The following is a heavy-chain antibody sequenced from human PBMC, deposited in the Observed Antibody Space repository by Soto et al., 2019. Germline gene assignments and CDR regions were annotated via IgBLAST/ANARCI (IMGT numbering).Heavy chain of an antibody. CDR1: GFTFSSYG. Sequence: HPGGSLRLSCAASGFTFSSYGMHWVRQAPGKGLEWVAVIWYDGSNKYYAASVKGRFTISRDNSKNTLYLQMDSLRAEDTAVYYCARDGSTGYCSGGSCYYCSYYMDVWGKGTTVNVPS. D-gene: IGHD2-15*01. J-gene: IGHJ6*03. CDR2: IWYDGSNK. CDR3: ARDGSTGYCSGGSCYYCSYYMDV. V-gene: IGHV3-33*01.